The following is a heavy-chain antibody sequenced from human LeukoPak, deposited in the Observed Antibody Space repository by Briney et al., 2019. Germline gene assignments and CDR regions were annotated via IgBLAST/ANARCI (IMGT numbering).Heavy chain of an antibody. CDR1: GFNVGNNY. CDR2: IYSGGST. J-gene: IGHJ5*02. V-gene: IGHV3-53*01. Sequence: GGSLRLSCAASGFNVGNNYMSWVRQAPGKGLEWVSVIYSGGSTYYADSVKGRFTISRDNSKNTLYLQMNSLRAEDTAVYYCARDRYGYYGSGSYFPWGQGTLVTVSS. D-gene: IGHD3-10*01. CDR3: ARDRYGYYGSGSYFP.